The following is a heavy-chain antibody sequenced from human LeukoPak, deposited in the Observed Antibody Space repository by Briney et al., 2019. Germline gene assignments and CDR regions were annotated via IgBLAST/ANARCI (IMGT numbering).Heavy chain of an antibody. CDR1: GFTFGTYT. V-gene: IGHV3-21*01. Sequence: GGSLRLSCAASGFTFGTYTINLVRQAPGKGLEWVSSISSNGYYIYYAGSVRGRFTISRDNAKNSLYLQMNSLRAEDTALYYCAREGLRTERSDTDAFDIWGQGTMVTVSS. CDR2: ISSNGYYI. D-gene: IGHD3-3*01. J-gene: IGHJ3*02. CDR3: AREGLRTERSDTDAFDI.